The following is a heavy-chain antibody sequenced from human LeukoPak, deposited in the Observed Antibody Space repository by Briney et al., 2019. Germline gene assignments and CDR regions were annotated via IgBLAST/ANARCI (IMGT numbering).Heavy chain of an antibody. CDR1: GYTFTSYD. V-gene: IGHV1-8*01. J-gene: IGHJ4*02. CDR2: MSPDSGYT. D-gene: IGHD5-12*01. Sequence: GASVKVSCKASGYTFTSYDITWVRQAIGQGLEWMGWMSPDSGYTGYAQTFQGRVTLTRNTSVSTAFMELSNLRSEDTAVYYCEIYTGYDSFWGQGTLVTVSS. CDR3: EIYTGYDSF.